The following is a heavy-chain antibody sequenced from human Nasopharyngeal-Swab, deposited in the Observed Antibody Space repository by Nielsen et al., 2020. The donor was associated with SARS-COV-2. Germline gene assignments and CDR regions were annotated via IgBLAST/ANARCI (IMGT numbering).Heavy chain of an antibody. D-gene: IGHD4-17*01. CDR3: ARDRYGDYSDY. Sequence: GESLKISCAASGFTFSGYYMTWIRQAPGKGLEWVSYISSSGSTIYYADSVKGRFTISRDNAKNSLFLQMNSLRAEDTAVYYCARDRYGDYSDYWGQGTLVTVSS. V-gene: IGHV3-11*04. CDR2: ISSSGSTI. J-gene: IGHJ4*02. CDR1: GFTFSGYY.